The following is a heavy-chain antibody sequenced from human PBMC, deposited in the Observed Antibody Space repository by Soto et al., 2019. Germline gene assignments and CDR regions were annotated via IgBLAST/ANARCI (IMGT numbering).Heavy chain of an antibody. CDR1: GFTFSSYA. CDR2: ISGSGGST. Sequence: GGSLRLSCAASGFTFSSYAMSSVRQAPGKGLEWVSAISGSGGSTYYADSVKGRFTISRDNSKNTLYLQMNSLRAEDTAVYYCAKGLDIVVVVAATYDYWGQGTLVTVSS. V-gene: IGHV3-23*01. D-gene: IGHD2-15*01. J-gene: IGHJ4*02. CDR3: AKGLDIVVVVAATYDY.